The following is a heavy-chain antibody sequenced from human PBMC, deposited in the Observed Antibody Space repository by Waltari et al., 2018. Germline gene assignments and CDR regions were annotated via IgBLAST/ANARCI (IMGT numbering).Heavy chain of an antibody. D-gene: IGHD2-15*01. Sequence: QVQLQESGPGLVKPSGTLSLTCAVSGGSISSSNWWSWVRQPPGKGLEWIGEIYHSGGTNDNPCLKRLVTLSVDNSTIQCSLKLGSVTAADSAVYYCARDRPSEGGHFDYWGQGTLVTVSS. CDR2: IYHSGGT. V-gene: IGHV4-4*02. CDR3: ARDRPSEGGHFDY. J-gene: IGHJ4*02. CDR1: GGSISSSNW.